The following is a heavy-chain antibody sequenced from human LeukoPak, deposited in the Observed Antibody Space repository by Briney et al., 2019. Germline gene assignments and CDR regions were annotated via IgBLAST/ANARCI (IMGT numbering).Heavy chain of an antibody. V-gene: IGHV3-23*01. CDR2: ISGSGGST. CDR1: GFTFSSYG. J-gene: IGHJ3*02. CDR3: AKDMSGYDHDAFDI. D-gene: IGHD5-12*01. Sequence: GRSLRLSCAASGFTFSSYGMHWVRQAPGKGLEWVSAISGSGGSTYYADSVKGRFTSSRDNSKNTLYLQMNSLRAEDTAVYYCAKDMSGYDHDAFDIWGQGTMVTVSS.